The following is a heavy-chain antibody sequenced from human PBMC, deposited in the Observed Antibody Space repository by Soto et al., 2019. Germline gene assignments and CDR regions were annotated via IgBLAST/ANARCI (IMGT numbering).Heavy chain of an antibody. J-gene: IGHJ4*02. CDR2: ISRYGDFT. V-gene: IGHV3-23*01. Sequence: EVQLLESGGDLIQPGGSRRLSCAASGFTFNIYAMTCVRQAPGKGLEWVSAISRYGDFTYYADSVEGRFTISRDNSKNTLYLQMNSLRAEDTAVYYCAKDRYLDHDSRGYLFDNWGQGTLVTVSS. CDR3: AKDRYLDHDSRGYLFDN. CDR1: GFTFNIYA. D-gene: IGHD3-22*01.